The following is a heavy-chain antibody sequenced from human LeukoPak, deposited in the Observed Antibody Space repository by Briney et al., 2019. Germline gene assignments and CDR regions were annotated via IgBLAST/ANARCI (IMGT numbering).Heavy chain of an antibody. Sequence: PGRSLRLSCAASGFTLSSYAMHWVRQAPGKGLEWVAIIWHDGSDKYYADSVKGRFTISRDNSKNTLYLQMNSLRAEDTAVYFCTRQSENYSLDYWGQGTLVTVSS. CDR1: GFTLSSYA. CDR2: IWHDGSDK. J-gene: IGHJ4*02. D-gene: IGHD2-21*01. V-gene: IGHV3-33*08. CDR3: TRQSENYSLDY.